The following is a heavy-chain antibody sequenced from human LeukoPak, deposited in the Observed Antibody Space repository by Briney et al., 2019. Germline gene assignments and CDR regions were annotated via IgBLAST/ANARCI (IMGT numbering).Heavy chain of an antibody. CDR1: GFTFSGSA. CDR3: TINLPGNLDY. J-gene: IGHJ4*02. V-gene: IGHV3-73*01. Sequence: HTGGSLGLSCAASGFTFSGSAMHWVRQASGKGLEWVGRIRSKANSYATAYAASVKGRFTISRDDSKNTAYLQMNSLKTENTAVYYCTINLPGNLDYWGQGTLVTVSS. CDR2: IRSKANSYAT.